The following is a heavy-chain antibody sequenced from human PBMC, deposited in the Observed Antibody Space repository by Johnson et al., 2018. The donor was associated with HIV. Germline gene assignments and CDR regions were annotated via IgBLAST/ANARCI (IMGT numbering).Heavy chain of an antibody. J-gene: IGHJ3*02. CDR3: ARVQLLADDVFNI. Sequence: VQLVESGGDLVQPGGSLRLSCVGSGIAFSTNWMHWVRQAPGKGLVWVSRINSDGRSTSYADSVKGRFTISRDNAKNTLYLQMDNLGAEDTAVYYCARVQLLADDVFNIWGQGTMVTVSS. CDR1: GIAFSTNW. V-gene: IGHV3-74*01. D-gene: IGHD3-10*01. CDR2: INSDGRST.